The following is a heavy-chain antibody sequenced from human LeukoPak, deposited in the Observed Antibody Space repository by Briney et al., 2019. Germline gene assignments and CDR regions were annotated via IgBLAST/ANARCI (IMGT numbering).Heavy chain of an antibody. D-gene: IGHD3-10*01. Sequence: ASVKVSCKASGYTFTSYAMNWVRQAPGQGLERMGWINTNTGNPTYAQGFTGRFVFSLDTSVSTAYLQISSLKAEDTAVYYCARGRITMVRGVIPWFDPWGQGTLVTVSS. J-gene: IGHJ5*02. CDR2: INTNTGNP. V-gene: IGHV7-4-1*02. CDR3: ARGRITMVRGVIPWFDP. CDR1: GYTFTSYA.